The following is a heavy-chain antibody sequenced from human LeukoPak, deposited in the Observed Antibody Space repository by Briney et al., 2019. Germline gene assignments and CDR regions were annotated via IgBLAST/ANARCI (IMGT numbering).Heavy chain of an antibody. CDR3: AKETTVAGFYPYFDY. CDR1: GLTFSSYA. J-gene: IGHJ4*02. CDR2: ISGSGGST. Sequence: GGSLRLSCAASGLTFSSYAMSWVRQAPGKGLEWVSAISGSGGSTYYADSVKGRFTISRDNSKNTLYLQMSSLRAEDTAVYYRAKETTVAGFYPYFDYWGQGTLVTVSS. V-gene: IGHV3-23*01. D-gene: IGHD6-19*01.